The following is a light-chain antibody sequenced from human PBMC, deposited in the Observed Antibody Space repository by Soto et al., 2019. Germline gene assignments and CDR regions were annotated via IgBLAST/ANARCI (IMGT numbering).Light chain of an antibody. CDR3: AAWDDSLSGVV. Sequence: QSVLTQPPSASGTPGQRVTISCSGSSSNIGSNYVYWYQQLPVTAPKLLIYRNNQRPSGVPDRFSGSKSGTSASLAISGLRSEDDADYYCAAWDDSLSGVVFGGGTKVTV. CDR1: SSNIGSNY. V-gene: IGLV1-47*01. J-gene: IGLJ2*01. CDR2: RNN.